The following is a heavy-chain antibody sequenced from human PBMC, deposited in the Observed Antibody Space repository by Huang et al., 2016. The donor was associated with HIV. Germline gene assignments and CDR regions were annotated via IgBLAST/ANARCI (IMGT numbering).Heavy chain of an antibody. Sequence: QVQLKQWGAGLLKPSETLSLTCAVYGGAFRGSPLTWIRQFPEKGMEWIGDINHKGKINYNPSLSARVTISTDTSKNHFSLHLTSVTAADTALYYCARGFNYYASDNLGVYYFDSWGLGTLVTVSP. D-gene: IGHD3-10*01. J-gene: IGHJ4*02. CDR1: GGAFRGSP. CDR3: ARGFNYYASDNLGVYYFDS. CDR2: INHKGKI. V-gene: IGHV4-34*02.